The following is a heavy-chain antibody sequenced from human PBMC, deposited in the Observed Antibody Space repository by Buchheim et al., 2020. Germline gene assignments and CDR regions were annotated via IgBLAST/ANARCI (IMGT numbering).Heavy chain of an antibody. Sequence: QLQLQESGPGLVKPSETLSLTCTVSGDSLSSNYYWGWIRQPPGKGLEWIGSVHYSGSTHYHPSLKGRVTIYVDTSKNLFSLRLSSVTAADTAVFYCARLFGSESDYKYLKWGQGTL. CDR2: VHYSGST. J-gene: IGHJ4*02. CDR1: GDSLSSNYY. V-gene: IGHV4-39*01. D-gene: IGHD3-10*01. CDR3: ARLFGSESDYKYLK.